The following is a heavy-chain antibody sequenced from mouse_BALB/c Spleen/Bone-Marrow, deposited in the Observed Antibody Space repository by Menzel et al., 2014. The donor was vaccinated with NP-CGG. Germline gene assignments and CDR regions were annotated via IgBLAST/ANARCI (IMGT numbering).Heavy chain of an antibody. CDR2: INPGSGGT. D-gene: IGHD2-14*01. CDR1: GYAFTNYL. CDR3: ARGDYRSYYFDY. Sequence: QVQLQQSGAELVRPGTSVKVSCKASGYAFTNYLIEWVKQRPGQGLEWIGVINPGSGGTNYNEKFKGKATLTADKSSSTAYMQLSSLTSDDSAVYFCARGDYRSYYFDYWGQGPTLTVSS. J-gene: IGHJ2*01. V-gene: IGHV1-54*01.